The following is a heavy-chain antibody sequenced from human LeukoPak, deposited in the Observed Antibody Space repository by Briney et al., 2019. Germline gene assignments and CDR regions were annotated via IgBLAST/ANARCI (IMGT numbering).Heavy chain of an antibody. CDR1: GFTFSSYW. CDR3: ASTQYYDFWSGYYSFDY. Sequence: GGSLRLSCAASGFTFSSYWMHWVRQAPGKGLVWVSRINSDGSSTSYADSVKGRFTISRDNAKNTLYLQMNSLRAEDTAVYYCASTQYYDFWSGYYSFDYWGQGTLVTVSS. D-gene: IGHD3-3*01. J-gene: IGHJ4*02. V-gene: IGHV3-74*01. CDR2: INSDGSST.